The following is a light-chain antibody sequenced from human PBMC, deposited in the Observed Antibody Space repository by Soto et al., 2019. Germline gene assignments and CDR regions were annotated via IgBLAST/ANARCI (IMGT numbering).Light chain of an antibody. CDR2: AAS. V-gene: IGKV1-6*01. CDR1: HGIRND. CDR3: LQDYNYPYT. Sequence: AIQMTQSPSSLSASVGDRVTITCRASHGIRNDLGWYQQKPGKAPKLLIYAASSLQSGVPSRFSGSGSGTDFTLTIISLQPEDFATYYCLQDYNYPYTFGQGTKVDIK. J-gene: IGKJ2*01.